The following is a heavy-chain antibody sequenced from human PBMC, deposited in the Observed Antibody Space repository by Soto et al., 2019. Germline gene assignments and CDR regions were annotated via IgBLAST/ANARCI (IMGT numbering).Heavy chain of an antibody. CDR2: TNPNSGGT. CDR3: AREAIVVVVAAIPDY. Sequence: ASVKVSCKASGYTFTGYYMHWVRQAPGQGLEWMGWTNPNSGGTNYAQKFQGRVTMTRDTSISTAYMEPSRLRSDDTAVYYCAREAIVVVVAAIPDYWGQGTLVTVSS. V-gene: IGHV1-2*02. D-gene: IGHD2-15*01. J-gene: IGHJ4*02. CDR1: GYTFTGYY.